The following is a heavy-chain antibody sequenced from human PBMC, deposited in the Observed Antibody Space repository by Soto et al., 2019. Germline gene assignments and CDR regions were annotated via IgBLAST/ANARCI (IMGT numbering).Heavy chain of an antibody. CDR3: DH. V-gene: IGHV4-38-2*01. CDR1: GDSISSGYY. Sequence: SETLSLTCAVSGDSISSGYYWAWIRQPPGKGLEWIGSIYHSGTTYYNPSLKSRVTISVDTSKNQFSLKLSSVTAGDYDLLTFDHWGPGTLVTVSS. CDR2: IYHSGTT. J-gene: IGHJ4*02. D-gene: IGHD1-1*01.